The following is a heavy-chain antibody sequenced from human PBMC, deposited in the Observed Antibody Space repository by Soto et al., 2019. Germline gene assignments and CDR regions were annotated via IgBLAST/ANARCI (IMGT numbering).Heavy chain of an antibody. CDR2: VNHSGST. D-gene: IGHD7-27*01. J-gene: IGHJ4*02. CDR3: ARDLNGEPGPYYFDY. Sequence: SETLSLTCAVYGGSFSGYYWSWIRQPPGKGLDWIGEVNHSGSTNYNPSLKSRITISVDTSKNTLYLQMNSLRAEDTAVYYCARDLNGEPGPYYFDYWGQGTLVTVSS. V-gene: IGHV4-34*01. CDR1: GGSFSGYY.